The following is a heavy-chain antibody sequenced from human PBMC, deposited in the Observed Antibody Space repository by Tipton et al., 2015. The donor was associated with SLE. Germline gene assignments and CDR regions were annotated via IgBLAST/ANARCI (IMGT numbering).Heavy chain of an antibody. CDR2: ITSSGSII. Sequence: SLRLSCAASGFTFSDYYMSWIRQAPGKGLEWVSYITSSGSIIHYADSVKGRFTISRDNALNSLYLQMNSLRDEDTAVYYCAGPGFYYYGMDVWGQGTTVTVSS. J-gene: IGHJ6*02. D-gene: IGHD7-27*01. CDR1: GFTFSDYY. V-gene: IGHV3-11*01. CDR3: AGPGFYYYGMDV.